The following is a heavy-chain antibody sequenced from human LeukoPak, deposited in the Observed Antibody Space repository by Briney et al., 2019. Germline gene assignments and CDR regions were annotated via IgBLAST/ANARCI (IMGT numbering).Heavy chain of an antibody. CDR1: GGSITSYY. CDR2: IHTSGST. Sequence: SETLSLTCTVSGGSITSYYWTYIRQPAGKGLEWIGRIHTSGSTNYNPSLKSRVTMSVDTFKNQFSLNLSSMTAADTAMYYCAREFSGTSIAARVFDSWGQGTLVTVSS. CDR3: AREFSGTSIAARVFDS. D-gene: IGHD6-6*01. J-gene: IGHJ4*02. V-gene: IGHV4-4*07.